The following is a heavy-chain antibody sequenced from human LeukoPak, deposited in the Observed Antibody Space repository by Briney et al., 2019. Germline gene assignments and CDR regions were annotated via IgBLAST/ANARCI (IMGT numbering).Heavy chain of an antibody. CDR2: IKQDGSEK. CDR1: GFTFSSYW. CDR3: ARVSFNILTGYYFDY. V-gene: IGHV3-7*01. J-gene: IGHJ4*02. D-gene: IGHD3-9*01. Sequence: GGSLRLSCAASGFTFSSYWMSWVRQAPGKGLEWVANIKQDGSEKYYVDSVKGRFTISRDNAKNSLYLQMNSLRAEDTAVYYCARVSFNILTGYYFDYWGQGTLVTVSS.